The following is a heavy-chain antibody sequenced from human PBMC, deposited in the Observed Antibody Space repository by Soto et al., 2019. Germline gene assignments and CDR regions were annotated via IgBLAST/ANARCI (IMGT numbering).Heavy chain of an antibody. D-gene: IGHD5-12*01. J-gene: IGHJ6*02. Sequence: ASVKVSCKASGYTFISYGISWVRQAPGQGLEWMGWISAYNDYTNYAQKLQGRVTMTTDTSTSTAYMELRSLRSDDTAVYYCARALGYSGYAGMDVWGQGTTVTVSS. CDR2: ISAYNDYT. V-gene: IGHV1-18*01. CDR1: GYTFISYG. CDR3: ARALGYSGYAGMDV.